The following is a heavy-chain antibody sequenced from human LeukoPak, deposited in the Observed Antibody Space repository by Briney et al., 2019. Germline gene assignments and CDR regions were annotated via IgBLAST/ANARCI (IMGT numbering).Heavy chain of an antibody. Sequence: GASVKVSCKASGYTFTGYYMHWVRQAPGQGLEWMGWISAYNGNTNYAQKLQGRVTMTTDTSTSTAYMELRSLRSDDTAVYYCARLWWELLRGYWFDPWGQGTLVTVSS. CDR1: GYTFTGYY. V-gene: IGHV1-18*04. CDR3: ARLWWELLRGYWFDP. CDR2: ISAYNGNT. J-gene: IGHJ5*02. D-gene: IGHD1-26*01.